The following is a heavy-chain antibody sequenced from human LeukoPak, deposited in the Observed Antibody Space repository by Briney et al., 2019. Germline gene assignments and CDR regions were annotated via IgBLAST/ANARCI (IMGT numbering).Heavy chain of an antibody. J-gene: IGHJ4*02. V-gene: IGHV3-30*04. D-gene: IGHD5-12*01. CDR2: ISYDGSNK. CDR3: ARDPGDIVATITYYFDY. CDR1: GFTFSSYA. Sequence: GGFLRLSCAASGFTFSSYAMHWVRQAPGKGLEWVAVISYDGSNKYYADSVKGRFTISRDNSKNTLYLQMNSLRAEDTAVYYCARDPGDIVATITYYFDYWGQGTLVTVSS.